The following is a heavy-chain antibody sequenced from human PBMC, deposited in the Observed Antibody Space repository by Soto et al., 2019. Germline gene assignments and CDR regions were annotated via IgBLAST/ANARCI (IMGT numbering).Heavy chain of an antibody. Sequence: GGSLRLSCAASGFTFSSYGMHWVRQAPGKGLEWVAVIWYDGSNKYYADSVKGRFTISRDNSKNTLYLQMNSLRAEDTAVYYCARDKSSSWYGKTNCFDPWGRGTLVTVAS. CDR2: IWYDGSNK. J-gene: IGHJ5*02. D-gene: IGHD6-13*01. CDR1: GFTFSSYG. V-gene: IGHV3-33*01. CDR3: ARDKSSSWYGKTNCFDP.